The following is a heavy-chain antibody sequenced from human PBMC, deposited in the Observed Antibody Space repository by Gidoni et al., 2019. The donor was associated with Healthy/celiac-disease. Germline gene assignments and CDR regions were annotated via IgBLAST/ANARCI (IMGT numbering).Heavy chain of an antibody. CDR1: GGSFSSYA. J-gene: IGHJ4*02. CDR2: IIPIFGTA. CDR3: AGADGDGEGYFDY. D-gene: IGHD3-3*01. Sequence: QVQLVQAGAEVKKPGSSVKVSCNASGGSFSSYAIRWVRQAPGQGLECMGGIIPIFGTANYAQKFQGRVTITADETTRTAYRELSSLRSEDTAVYYCAGADGDGEGYFDYWGQGTLVTVSS. V-gene: IGHV1-69*01.